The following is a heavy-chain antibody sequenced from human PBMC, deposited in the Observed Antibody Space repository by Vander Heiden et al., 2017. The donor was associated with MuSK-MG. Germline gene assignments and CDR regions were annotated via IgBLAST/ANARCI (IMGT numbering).Heavy chain of an antibody. CDR2: INAGNNNT. J-gene: IGHJ3*02. Sequence: QVQLAQSGAEVKKLGASVKVSCKASGYTFTSYARHWVRQAPGQRLGWMGWINAGNNNTKYSQEFQGRVTITRDTSASTAYMELSSLRAEDTAVYYCARDLYSSGWYLHDAFDIWGQGTMVTVSS. D-gene: IGHD6-19*01. CDR1: GYTFTSYA. CDR3: ARDLYSSGWYLHDAFDI. V-gene: IGHV1-3*01.